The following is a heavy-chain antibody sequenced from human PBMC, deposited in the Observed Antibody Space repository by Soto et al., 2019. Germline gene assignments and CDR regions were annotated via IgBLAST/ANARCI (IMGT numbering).Heavy chain of an antibody. J-gene: IGHJ4*02. D-gene: IGHD2-2*01. V-gene: IGHV1-46*01. CDR1: GYTFTSYY. CDR3: ARKTTYCSSTSCYSDFDY. CDR2: INPSGGST. Sequence: SVKVSCKASGYTFTSYYMHWVRQAPGQGLEWMGIINPSGGSTSYAQKFQGRVTMTRDTSTSTVYMELSSLRSEDTAVYYCARKTTYCSSTSCYSDFDYWGQGTLVTVSS.